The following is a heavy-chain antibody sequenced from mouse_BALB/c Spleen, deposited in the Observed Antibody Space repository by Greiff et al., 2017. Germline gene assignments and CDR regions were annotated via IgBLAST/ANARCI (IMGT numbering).Heavy chain of an antibody. D-gene: IGHD4-1*02. Sequence: EVQRVESGGGLVQPGGSRKLSCAASGFTFSSFGMHWVRQAPEKGLEWVAYISSGSSTIYYADTVKGRFTISRDNPKNTLFLQMTSLRSEDTAMYYCASLSTGHFDYWGQGTTLTVSS. CDR2: ISSGSSTI. J-gene: IGHJ2*01. V-gene: IGHV5-17*02. CDR1: GFTFSSFG. CDR3: ASLSTGHFDY.